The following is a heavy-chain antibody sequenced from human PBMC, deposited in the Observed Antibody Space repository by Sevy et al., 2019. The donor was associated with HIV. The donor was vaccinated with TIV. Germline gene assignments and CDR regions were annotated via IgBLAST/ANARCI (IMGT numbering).Heavy chain of an antibody. Sequence: GGSLRLSCAASGFTFSSYSMNWVRQAPGKGLEWVSSISSSSSYIYYADSVKGRFTISRDNAKNSLYLQMNSLRAEDTAVYYCATSGSGSYSEYFQHWGQGTLFTVSS. V-gene: IGHV3-21*01. CDR2: ISSSSSYI. CDR3: ATSGSGSYSEYFQH. J-gene: IGHJ1*01. D-gene: IGHD1-26*01. CDR1: GFTFSSYS.